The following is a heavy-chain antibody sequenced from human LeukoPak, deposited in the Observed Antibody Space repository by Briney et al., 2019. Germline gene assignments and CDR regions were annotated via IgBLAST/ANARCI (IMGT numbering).Heavy chain of an antibody. CDR1: GYTFTGYY. D-gene: IGHD6-19*01. J-gene: IGHJ4*02. CDR3: ARDLVAVAGTGDY. CDR2: INPNSGGT. V-gene: IGHV1-2*02. Sequence: ASVKVSCTASGYTFTGYYMHWVRQAPGQGLEWMGWINPNSGGTNYAQKFQGRVTMTRDTSISTAYMELSRLRSDDTAVYYWARDLVAVAGTGDYWGQGTLVTVSS.